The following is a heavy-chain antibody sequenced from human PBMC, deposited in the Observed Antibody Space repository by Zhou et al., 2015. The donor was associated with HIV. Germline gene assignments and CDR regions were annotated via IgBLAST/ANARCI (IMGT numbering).Heavy chain of an antibody. CDR3: ARPEGRYCSSSSCARHGMDV. V-gene: IGHV3-11*04. J-gene: IGHJ6*02. D-gene: IGHD2-2*01. CDR1: RFTFSDFY. Sequence: QVQLVESGGGVVQPGRSLRLSCTASRFTFSDFYMSWFRQAPGKGLEWVSAISPSGGTTYYADSVKGRFTISRDNSKNTLYLQMNSLRAEDTAVYYCARPEGRYCSSSSCARHGMDVWGQGTTVTVSS. CDR2: ISPSGGTT.